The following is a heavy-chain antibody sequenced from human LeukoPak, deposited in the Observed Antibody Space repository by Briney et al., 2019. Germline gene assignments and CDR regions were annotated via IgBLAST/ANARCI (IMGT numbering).Heavy chain of an antibody. CDR2: ISGSGGST. CDR1: GFTFSGYA. D-gene: IGHD3-22*01. CDR3: AKMIVVVTGYFQH. V-gene: IGHV3-23*01. Sequence: PGGSLRLSCAASGFTFSGYAMSWVRQAPGKGLEWVSAISGSGGSTYYADSVKGRFTISRDNSKNTLYLQMNSLRAEDTAVYYCAKMIVVVTGYFQHWGQGTLVTVSS. J-gene: IGHJ1*01.